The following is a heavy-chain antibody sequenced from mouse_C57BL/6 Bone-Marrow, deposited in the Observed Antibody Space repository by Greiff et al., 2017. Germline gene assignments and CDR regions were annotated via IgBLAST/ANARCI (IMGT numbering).Heavy chain of an antibody. CDR2: IDPENGDT. V-gene: IGHV14-4*01. CDR1: GFNIKDDY. CDR3: TPDYYGS. J-gene: IGHJ3*01. D-gene: IGHD1-1*01. Sequence: EVKLMESGAELVRPGASVKLSCTASGFNIKDDYMHWVKQRPEQGLEWIGWIDPENGDTEYASKFQGKATITADTSSNTAYLQLSSLTSEDTAVYYCTPDYYGSGGQGTLVTVSA.